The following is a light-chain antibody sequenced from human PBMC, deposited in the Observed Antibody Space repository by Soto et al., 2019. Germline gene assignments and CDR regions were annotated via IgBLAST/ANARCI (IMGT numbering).Light chain of an antibody. CDR3: QKCNSAPRT. CDR2: AAS. V-gene: IGKV1-27*01. Sequence: DIQMTQSPSSLSASVGDRVTITCRASQGISNYLAWYQQKPGKVPKLLIYAASTLQSGVPSRFSGSWSGTDFTLTISSLQPEDAATYYCQKCNSAPRTFGQGTKVEIK. CDR1: QGISNY. J-gene: IGKJ1*01.